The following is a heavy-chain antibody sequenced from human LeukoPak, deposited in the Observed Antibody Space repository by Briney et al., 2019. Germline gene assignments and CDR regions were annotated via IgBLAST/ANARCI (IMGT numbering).Heavy chain of an antibody. V-gene: IGHV1-2*02. Sequence: ASVKVSCKASGYTFTGYFIHWVRQAPGQGLEWMGWINPNSGGTNYAQKFQGRAAMTRDTSVSTANMELSGLRSDDTAVYYCARSQGYSGYDAYDYWGQGTLVTVSS. J-gene: IGHJ4*02. D-gene: IGHD5-12*01. CDR2: INPNSGGT. CDR3: ARSQGYSGYDAYDY. CDR1: GYTFTGYF.